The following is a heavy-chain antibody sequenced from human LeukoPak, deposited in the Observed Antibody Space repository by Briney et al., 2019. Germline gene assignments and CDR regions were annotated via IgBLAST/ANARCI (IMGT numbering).Heavy chain of an antibody. J-gene: IGHJ6*02. Sequence: GGSLRLSCAASGFRFTDYSMSWVRQAPGQGLEWVAGLGRSGEYKYYADSVKGWFAISRDNSKDTVSLQMNSLRAEDSAIYYCVKDRPCETCMPMDAWGQGTTVTVSS. V-gene: IGHV3-23*01. D-gene: IGHD2-2*01. CDR2: LGRSGEYK. CDR3: VKDRPCETCMPMDA. CDR1: GFRFTDYS.